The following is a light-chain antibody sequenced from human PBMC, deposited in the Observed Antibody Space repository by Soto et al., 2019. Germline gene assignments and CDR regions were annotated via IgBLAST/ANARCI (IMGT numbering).Light chain of an antibody. CDR2: DAS. CDR1: QTISTW. V-gene: IGKV1-5*01. J-gene: IGKJ2*01. CDR3: QQYTNTNNPWM. Sequence: TLSASVGDRVTITCRASQTISTWMAWYQQKPGKAPKLLVYDASTLQSGVASRFSGSGSGTEFTLIISGLQPDDSATYYCQQYTNTNNPWMVGQGT.